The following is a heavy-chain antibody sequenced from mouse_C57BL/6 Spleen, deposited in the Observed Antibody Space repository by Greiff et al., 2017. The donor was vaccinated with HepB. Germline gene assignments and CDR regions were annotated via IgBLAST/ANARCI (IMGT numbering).Heavy chain of an antibody. V-gene: IGHV1-26*01. CDR2: INPNNGGT. Sequence: VQLQQSGPELVKPGASVKISCKASGYTFTDYYMNWVKQSHGKSLEWIGDINPNNGGTSYNQKFKGKATLTVDKSSSTAYMELRSLTSEDSAVYYCARITTVGYFDYWGQGTTLTVSS. CDR1: GYTFTDYY. J-gene: IGHJ2*01. D-gene: IGHD1-1*01. CDR3: ARITTVGYFDY.